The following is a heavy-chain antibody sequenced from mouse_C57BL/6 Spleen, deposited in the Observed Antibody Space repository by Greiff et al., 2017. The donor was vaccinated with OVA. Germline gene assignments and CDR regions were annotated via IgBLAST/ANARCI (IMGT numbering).Heavy chain of an antibody. J-gene: IGHJ4*01. D-gene: IGHD3-2*02. CDR1: GYSITSGYY. CDR3: RAQATSYAMDY. Sequence: EVQLVESGPGLVKPSQSLSLTCSVTGYSITSGYYWNWIRQFPGNKLEWMGYISYDGSNNYNPSLKNRISITRDTSKNQFFLKLNSVTTEDTATYYCRAQATSYAMDYWGQGTSVTVSS. V-gene: IGHV3-6*01. CDR2: ISYDGSN.